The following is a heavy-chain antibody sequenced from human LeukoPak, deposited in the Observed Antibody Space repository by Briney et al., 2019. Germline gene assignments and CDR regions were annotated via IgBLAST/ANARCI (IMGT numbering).Heavy chain of an antibody. CDR1: GGSFSGYY. D-gene: IGHD3-10*01. CDR3: ARDDTGVIRGIRFHY. CDR2: INHSGST. Sequence: SETLSLTCAVYGGSFSGYYWSWIRQPPGKGLEWIGEINHSGSTNYNPSLKSRVTISVDTSKNQFSLKLSSVTAADTAVYYCARDDTGVIRGIRFHYWGQGTLVTVSS. V-gene: IGHV4-34*01. J-gene: IGHJ4*02.